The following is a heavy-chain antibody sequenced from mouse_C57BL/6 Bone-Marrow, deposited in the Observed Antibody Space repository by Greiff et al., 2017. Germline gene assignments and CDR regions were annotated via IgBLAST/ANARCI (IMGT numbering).Heavy chain of an antibody. CDR3: ARTLWNYYGSSYAY. Sequence: VQLQQPGAELVRPGSSVKLSCKASGYTFTSYWMDWVKQRPGQGLEWIGNIYPSDSETHYNQKFKDKATLTVDKSSSTAYMQLSSLSSEDSAVYYCARTLWNYYGSSYAYWGQGTTLTVSA. J-gene: IGHJ2*01. V-gene: IGHV1-61*01. CDR2: IYPSDSET. CDR1: GYTFTSYW. D-gene: IGHD1-1*01.